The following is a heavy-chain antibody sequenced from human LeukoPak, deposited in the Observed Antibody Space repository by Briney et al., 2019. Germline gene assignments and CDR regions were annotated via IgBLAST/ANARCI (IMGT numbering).Heavy chain of an antibody. CDR1: GFTFSSYS. J-gene: IGHJ4*02. V-gene: IGHV3-74*01. CDR3: ARFPTVTTFGY. CDR2: INIDGSDT. D-gene: IGHD4-17*01. Sequence: GGSLRLSCAASGFTFSSYSVIWARQAPGKGLVWVSRINIDGSDTSYADSVKGRFTISRDNAKNTLYLQMNSLRAEDTAVYYCARFPTVTTFGYWGQGTLVTVSS.